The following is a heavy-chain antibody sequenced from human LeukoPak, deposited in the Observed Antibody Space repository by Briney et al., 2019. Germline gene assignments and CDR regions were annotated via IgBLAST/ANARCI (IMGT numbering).Heavy chain of an antibody. CDR1: AFTFPNYW. J-gene: IGHJ4*02. Sequence: PGGSLRLSCAASAFTFPNYWMHWVRQAPGEGLVLVSRIKTDGSITNYADSVKGRFTISRDNAMNTLYLQMNSLRVEDTAVYFCARGLPGNYGYFDYWGQGALVTISS. D-gene: IGHD2-2*01. CDR2: IKTDGSIT. CDR3: ARGLPGNYGYFDY. V-gene: IGHV3-74*01.